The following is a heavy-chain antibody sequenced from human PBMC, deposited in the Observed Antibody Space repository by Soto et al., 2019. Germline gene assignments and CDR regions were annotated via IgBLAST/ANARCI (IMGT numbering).Heavy chain of an antibody. V-gene: IGHV4-34*01. CDR2: INHSGST. D-gene: IGHD3-3*01. CDR1: GGSFSGYY. CDR3: ARGWGIFGVVTAYYYMDV. J-gene: IGHJ6*03. Sequence: PSETLSLTCAVYGGSFSGYYWSWIRQPTGKGLEWIGEINHSGSTNYNPSLKSRVTISVDTSKNQFSLKLSSVTAADTAVYYCARGWGIFGVVTAYYYMDVWGKGTTVTVSS.